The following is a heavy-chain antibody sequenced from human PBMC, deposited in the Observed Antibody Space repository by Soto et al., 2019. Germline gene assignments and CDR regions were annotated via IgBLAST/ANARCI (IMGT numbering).Heavy chain of an antibody. CDR3: ARSLSTIGARPDY. J-gene: IGHJ4*02. D-gene: IGHD6-6*01. Sequence: ASVKVSCKASGYTFTGYYLHWVRQAPGQGLEYMGWINPNTGGTKYTQKFQGRVTMTRDTSTSTAYMELSSLSSDDTAVCYCARSLSTIGARPDYWGQGTLVTVS. CDR2: INPNTGGT. CDR1: GYTFTGYY. V-gene: IGHV1-2*02.